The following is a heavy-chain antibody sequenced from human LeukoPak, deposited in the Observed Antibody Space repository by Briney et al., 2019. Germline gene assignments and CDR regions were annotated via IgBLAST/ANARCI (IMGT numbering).Heavy chain of an antibody. CDR3: ARGTGVDTAMTPSDY. V-gene: IGHV4-34*01. D-gene: IGHD5-18*01. Sequence: GSLRLSCAASGFTFSSYAMSWIRQPPGKGLEWIGEINHSGSTNYNPSLKSRVTISVDTSKNQFSLKLSSVTAADTAVYYCARGTGVDTAMTPSDYWGQGTLVTVSS. J-gene: IGHJ4*02. CDR2: INHSGST. CDR1: GFTFSSYA.